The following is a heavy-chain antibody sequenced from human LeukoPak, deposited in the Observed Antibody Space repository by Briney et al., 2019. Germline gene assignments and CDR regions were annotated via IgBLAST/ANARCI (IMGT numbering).Heavy chain of an antibody. Sequence: PSETLSLTCTVSGGSINNYYWSWIRQPPGKGLEWIGYIYYSGSTNYNPSLKSRVTISVDTSKNQFSLKLSSVTAADTAVYYCARRGDTATEFDYWGQGTLVTVSS. CDR2: IYYSGST. D-gene: IGHD5-18*01. V-gene: IGHV4-59*08. CDR1: GGSINNYY. J-gene: IGHJ4*02. CDR3: ARRGDTATEFDY.